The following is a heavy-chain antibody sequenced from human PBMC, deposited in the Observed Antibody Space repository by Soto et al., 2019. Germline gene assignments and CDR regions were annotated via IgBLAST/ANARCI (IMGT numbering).Heavy chain of an antibody. CDR3: ATPRRDGYNRRPIDY. CDR2: IYYSGST. CDR1: GGSISSSSYY. V-gene: IGHV4-39*01. J-gene: IGHJ4*02. Sequence: SETLSLTCTVSGGSISSSSYYWGWIRQPPGKGLEWIGSIYYSGSTYYNPSLKSRVTISVDTSKNQFSLKLSSVTAADTVVYYCATPRRDGYNRRPIDYWGQGTLVTVSS. D-gene: IGHD5-12*01.